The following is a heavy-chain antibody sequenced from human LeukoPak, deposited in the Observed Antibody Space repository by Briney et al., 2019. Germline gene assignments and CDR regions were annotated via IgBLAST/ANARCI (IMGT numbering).Heavy chain of an antibody. Sequence: SGPTLVNPTQTLTLTCTFSGFSLSTSGVGVGWIRQPPGKALEWLALIYWDDDKRYSPSLKSRLTITKDTSKNQVVLTMTNMDPVDTATYYCAQAIAAAGTTDNWFDPWGQGTLVTVSS. D-gene: IGHD6-13*01. V-gene: IGHV2-5*02. CDR1: GFSLSTSGVG. CDR2: IYWDDDK. CDR3: AQAIAAAGTTDNWFDP. J-gene: IGHJ5*02.